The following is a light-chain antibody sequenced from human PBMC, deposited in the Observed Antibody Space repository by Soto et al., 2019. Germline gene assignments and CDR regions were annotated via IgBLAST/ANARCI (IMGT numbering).Light chain of an antibody. V-gene: IGKV3-15*01. J-gene: IGKJ5*01. CDR1: PSVSGSN. Sequence: EIVLTQSPGTLSLSPGERATLSCRASPSVSGSNLAWYQQKPGQAPRLLIFDKSSRAPGVPARFSGSGTGTDFTLTINSLQSEDFGVYYCHQYNNWPPSTFGQGTRLEIK. CDR3: HQYNNWPPST. CDR2: DKS.